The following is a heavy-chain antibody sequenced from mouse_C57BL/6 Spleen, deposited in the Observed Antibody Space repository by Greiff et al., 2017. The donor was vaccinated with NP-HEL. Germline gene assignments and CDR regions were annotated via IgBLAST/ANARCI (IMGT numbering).Heavy chain of an antibody. CDR3: ARGGLLRLPPFAY. D-gene: IGHD2-2*01. CDR1: GYTFTSYW. V-gene: IGHV1-69*01. J-gene: IGHJ3*01. Sequence: QVQLQQPGAELVMPGASVKLSCKASGYTFTSYWMHWVKQRPGQGLEWIGELDPSASYTNYNPKFKGKSTLTVDKSSSTAYMQLSSLTSEDSAVDYCARGGLLRLPPFAYWGQGTLVTVSA. CDR2: LDPSASYT.